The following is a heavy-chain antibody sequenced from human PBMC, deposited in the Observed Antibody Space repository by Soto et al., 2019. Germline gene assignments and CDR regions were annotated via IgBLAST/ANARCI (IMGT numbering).Heavy chain of an antibody. CDR3: ARTRFYYYDSSGPGEDDAFDI. Sequence: TLSLTCTVSGGSISNYYWTWIRQPPGKALEWLARIDWDDDKYYSTSLKTRLTISKDTSKNQVVLTMTNMDPVDTATYYCARTRFYYYDSSGPGEDDAFDIWGQGTMVT. D-gene: IGHD3-22*01. CDR2: IDWDDDK. CDR1: GGSISNYY. V-gene: IGHV2-70*11. J-gene: IGHJ3*02.